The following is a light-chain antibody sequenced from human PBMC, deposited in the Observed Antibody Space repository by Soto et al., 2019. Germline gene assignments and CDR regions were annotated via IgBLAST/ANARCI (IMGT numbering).Light chain of an antibody. CDR1: QSVGKN. Sequence: EVVMTQSPVILSVSPGERATLCCRASQSVGKNLAWYQQRPGQAPRLLIHGASARPSGVPARFSGSGSGTDFTLTIISLQSDDFAVYYCQQYSDSPITFGPGTTVDIK. V-gene: IGKV3-15*01. CDR3: QQYSDSPIT. J-gene: IGKJ3*01. CDR2: GAS.